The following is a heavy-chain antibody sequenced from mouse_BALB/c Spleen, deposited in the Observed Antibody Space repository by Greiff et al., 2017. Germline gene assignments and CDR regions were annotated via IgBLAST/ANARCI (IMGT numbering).Heavy chain of an antibody. Sequence: VHVKQSGPELVKPGASVKISCKASGYTFTDYNMHWVKQSHGKSLEWIGYIYPYNGGTGYNQKFKSKATLTVDNSSSTAYMELRSLTSEDSAVYYCARSRYDQGAFDYWGQGTTLTVSS. D-gene: IGHD2-14*01. J-gene: IGHJ2*01. V-gene: IGHV1S29*02. CDR3: ARSRYDQGAFDY. CDR1: GYTFTDYN. CDR2: IYPYNGGT.